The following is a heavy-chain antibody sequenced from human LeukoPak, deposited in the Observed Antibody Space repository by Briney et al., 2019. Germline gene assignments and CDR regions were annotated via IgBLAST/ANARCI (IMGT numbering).Heavy chain of an antibody. D-gene: IGHD2-2*01. J-gene: IGHJ6*02. CDR1: GGSFSGYY. V-gene: IGHV4-34*01. Sequence: SETLSLTCAVHGGSFSGYYWSWIRQPPGKGLGWIGEINHSGSTNYNPSLKSRVTISVDTSKNQFSLKLSSVTAADTAVYYCARGQHSEDYGMDVWGQGTTVTVSS. CDR2: INHSGST. CDR3: ARGQHSEDYGMDV.